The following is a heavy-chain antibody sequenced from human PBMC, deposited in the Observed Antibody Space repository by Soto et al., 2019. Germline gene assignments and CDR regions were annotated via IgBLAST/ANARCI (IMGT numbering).Heavy chain of an antibody. CDR3: ARGQGGYSYPNWFDP. V-gene: IGHV4-59*12. Sequence: SETLSLTCTVSGGSISSYYWSWIRQPPGKGLEWIGYIYYSGSTFYNPSLKSRVTISVDTSKNQFSLKLSSVTAADTAVYYCARGQGGYSYPNWFDPWGQGTLVP. CDR1: GGSISSYY. D-gene: IGHD5-18*01. J-gene: IGHJ5*02. CDR2: IYYSGST.